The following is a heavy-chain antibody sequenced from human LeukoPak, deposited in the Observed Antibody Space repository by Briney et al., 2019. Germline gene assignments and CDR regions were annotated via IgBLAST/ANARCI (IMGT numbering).Heavy chain of an antibody. V-gene: IGHV3-23*01. Sequence: PGGSLRLSCAASGFTLSSYAMSWARQAPGKGLEWVSAISGSGGSTYYADSVKGRFTISRDNSKNTLYLQMNSLRAEDTAVYYCARGVAAAGGLFDPWGQGTLVTVSS. CDR1: GFTLSSYA. D-gene: IGHD6-13*01. CDR2: ISGSGGST. CDR3: ARGVAAAGGLFDP. J-gene: IGHJ5*02.